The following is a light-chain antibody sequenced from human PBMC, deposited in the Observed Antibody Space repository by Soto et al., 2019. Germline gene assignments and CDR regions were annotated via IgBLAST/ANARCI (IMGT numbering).Light chain of an antibody. CDR3: CSYAGTVV. Sequence: QSVLTQPRSVSGSPGQSVTISCTGTSSDVGGYNYVSWYQQHPGKAPRLMIYDVNKRPSGVPDRFSGSKSGNTASLTISGLQAADEADYYCCSYAGTVVFGGGTKLTVL. V-gene: IGLV2-11*01. CDR1: SSDVGGYNY. CDR2: DVN. J-gene: IGLJ2*01.